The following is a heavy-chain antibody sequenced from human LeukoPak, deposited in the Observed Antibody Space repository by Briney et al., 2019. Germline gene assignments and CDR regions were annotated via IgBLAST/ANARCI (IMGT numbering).Heavy chain of an antibody. J-gene: IGHJ5*02. CDR1: GGSISSGGYY. CDR3: ARVNTMVRGVINWFDP. V-gene: IGHV4-39*07. CDR2: IYHSGST. Sequence: SETLSLTCTVSGGSISSGGYYWSWIRQHPGKGLEWIGSIYHSGSTYYNPSLKSRVTISVDTSKNQFSLKLSSVTAADTAVYYCARVNTMVRGVINWFDPWGQGTLVTVSS. D-gene: IGHD3-10*01.